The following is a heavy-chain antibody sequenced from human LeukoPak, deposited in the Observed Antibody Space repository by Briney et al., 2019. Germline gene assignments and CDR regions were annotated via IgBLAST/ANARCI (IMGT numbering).Heavy chain of an antibody. V-gene: IGHV3-21*01. J-gene: IGHJ6*04. D-gene: IGHD2-2*01. CDR3: ARDSKLYCSSTSCYMDV. CDR2: ISSSSTYI. CDR1: GFTFSAYR. Sequence: PGGSLRLSCEASGFTFSAYRMNWVRQAPGKGLEWVSSISSSSTYIYYVDSVQGRFTISRDNAKNSLYLQINSLRAEDMAVYYCARDSKLYCSSTSCYMDVWGKGTTVTVSS.